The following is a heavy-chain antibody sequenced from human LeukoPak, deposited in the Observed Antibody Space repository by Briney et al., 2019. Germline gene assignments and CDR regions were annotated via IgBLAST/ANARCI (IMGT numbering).Heavy chain of an antibody. CDR3: AREEGQRITIFGVALDAFDI. Sequence: GGSLRLSCAASGFTFSSYGMHWVRQAPGKGLEWVAFIRYDGSNKYYADSVKGRFTISRDNSKNTLYLQMNSLRAEDTAVYYCAREEGQRITIFGVALDAFDIWGQGTMVTVSS. J-gene: IGHJ3*02. CDR1: GFTFSSYG. D-gene: IGHD3-3*01. V-gene: IGHV3-30*02. CDR2: IRYDGSNK.